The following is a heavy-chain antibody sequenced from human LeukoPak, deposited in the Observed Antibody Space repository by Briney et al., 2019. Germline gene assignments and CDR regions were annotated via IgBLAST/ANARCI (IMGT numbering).Heavy chain of an antibody. D-gene: IGHD4-17*01. CDR3: ARVYGGDYFYYYYGMDV. CDR1: GFTFSNYA. CDR2: ISSRGDST. V-gene: IGHV3-23*01. J-gene: IGHJ6*02. Sequence: HSGGSLRLSCAASGFTFSNYAMSWVRQAPGRGLEWVSPISSRGDSTCFADSVKGRFTISRDNAKNSLYLQMNSLRAEDTAVYYCARVYGGDYFYYYYGMDVWGQGTTVTVSS.